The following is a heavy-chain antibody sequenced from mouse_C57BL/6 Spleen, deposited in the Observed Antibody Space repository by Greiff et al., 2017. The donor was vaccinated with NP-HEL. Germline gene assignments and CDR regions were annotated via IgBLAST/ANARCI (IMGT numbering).Heavy chain of an antibody. CDR3: AKEGDRYWYFDV. CDR2: IWRGGST. J-gene: IGHJ1*03. CDR1: GFSLTSYG. Sequence: QVQLQQSGPGLVQPSQSLSITCTVSGFSLTSYGVHWVRQPPGKGLEWLGVIWRGGSTDYNAAFISRLSISKDNSKSQVFFKMNSLQADDTAIYYCAKEGDRYWYFDVWGTGTTVTVSS. V-gene: IGHV2-4*01.